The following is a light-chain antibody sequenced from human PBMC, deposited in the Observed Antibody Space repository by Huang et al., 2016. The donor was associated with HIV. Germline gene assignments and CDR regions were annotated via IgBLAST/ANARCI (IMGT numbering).Light chain of an antibody. Sequence: ELVLTQSPGTLSSSPGGAAVISCRASQSLDKGFLAWYRQKPGQAPELLIFDASKRPSDSPDRFVGRGSGTDFRLTINGLDPEDFAFYFCHHYGATQWAFGRGTRVEMK. CDR3: HHYGATQWA. V-gene: IGKV3-20*01. CDR1: QSLDKGF. J-gene: IGKJ1*01. CDR2: DAS.